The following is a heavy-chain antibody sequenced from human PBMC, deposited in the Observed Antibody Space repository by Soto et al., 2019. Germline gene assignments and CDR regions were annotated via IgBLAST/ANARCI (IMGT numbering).Heavy chain of an antibody. D-gene: IGHD6-13*01. J-gene: IGHJ4*02. CDR1: GYTFSNFW. CDR2: IYPGEHET. CDR3: ARSPRSSPYFDY. V-gene: IGHV5-51*01. Sequence: RGESLKISCQCSGYTFSNFWIGWVRQLPGKGLEWMGIIYPGEHETRYSPSFHGKVTISADKSINTAYLQWNSLEASDTAFYFCARSPRSSPYFDYWGQGALVTVSS.